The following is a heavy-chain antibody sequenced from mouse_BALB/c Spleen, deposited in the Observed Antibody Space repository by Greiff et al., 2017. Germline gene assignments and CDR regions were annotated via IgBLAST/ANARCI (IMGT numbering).Heavy chain of an antibody. V-gene: IGHV1-54*03. J-gene: IGHJ4*01. D-gene: IGHD4-1*01. CDR3: ARGTGTYAMDY. CDR2: INPGSGGT. CDR1: GYAFTNYL. Sequence: QVQLQQSGAELVRPGTSVKVSCKASGYAFTNYLIEWVKQRPGQGLEWIGVINPGSGGTNYNEKFKGKATLTADKSSSTAYMQLSSLTSDDSAVYFCARGTGTYAMDYWGQGTSVTVSS.